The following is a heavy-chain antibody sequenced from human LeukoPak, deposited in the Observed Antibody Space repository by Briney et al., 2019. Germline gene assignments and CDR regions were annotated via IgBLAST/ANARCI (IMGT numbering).Heavy chain of an antibody. V-gene: IGHV1-69*02. CDR3: ARGQSSANDRKGRTGLDS. J-gene: IGHJ4*02. Sequence: SVKVSCKASGGSFSTYPITWVRQAPGHGLEWMGRFVPGIGVSTYAQRFKGRVTFTADASTTTSFMEVASLKSDDTAVYYCARGQSSANDRKGRTGLDSWGQGTLVTVSS. CDR1: GGSFSTYP. CDR2: FVPGIGVS. D-gene: IGHD2-2*01.